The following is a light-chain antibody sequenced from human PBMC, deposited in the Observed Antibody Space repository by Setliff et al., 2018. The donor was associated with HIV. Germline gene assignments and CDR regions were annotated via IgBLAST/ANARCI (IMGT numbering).Light chain of an antibody. J-gene: IGLJ1*01. V-gene: IGLV2-14*01. CDR3: SSHTSSRTGV. CDR2: EVS. CDR1: WSDLGGYNY. Sequence: QSALAQPASVSGSPGQSITISCTGTWSDLGGYNYVSWYQQHPGKAPKLMIYEVSNRPSGVSDRFSGSKSGNTASLTISGLQAEDEADYFCSSHTSSRTGVFGTGTKVTVL.